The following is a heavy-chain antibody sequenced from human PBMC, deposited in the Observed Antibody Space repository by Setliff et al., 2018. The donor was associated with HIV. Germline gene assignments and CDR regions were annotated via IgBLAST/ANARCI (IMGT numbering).Heavy chain of an antibody. Sequence: SETLSLTCTVSGGSISSYYWSWIRQPPGKGLEWIGYIYYSGSTNYNPSLKSRVTISVGTSKNQFSLRLTSVTAADTAVYYCARTPGPGGWPTGWFDPWGQGTLVTVSS. D-gene: IGHD6-19*01. CDR2: IYYSGST. J-gene: IGHJ5*02. CDR3: ARTPGPGGWPTGWFDP. CDR1: GGSISSYY. V-gene: IGHV4-59*01.